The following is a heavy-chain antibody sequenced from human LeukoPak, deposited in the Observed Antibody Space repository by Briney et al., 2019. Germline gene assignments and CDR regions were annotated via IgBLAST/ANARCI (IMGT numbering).Heavy chain of an antibody. CDR2: ISYDGSNK. D-gene: IGHD6-13*01. CDR3: AKDQGVAAASLDY. J-gene: IGHJ4*02. CDR1: GFTFSSYG. V-gene: IGHV3-30*18. Sequence: GGSLRLSCAASGFTFSSYGMHWVRQAPGKGLEWVAVISYDGSNKYYADSVKGRFTISRDNSKNTLYLQMDSLRAEDTAVYYCAKDQGVAAASLDYWGQGTLVTVSS.